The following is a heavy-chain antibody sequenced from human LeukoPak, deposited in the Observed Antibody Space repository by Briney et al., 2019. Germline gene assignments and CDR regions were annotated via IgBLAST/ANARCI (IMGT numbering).Heavy chain of an antibody. CDR2: IYYSGST. D-gene: IGHD5-24*01. CDR3: AMKRDGYNYFDY. CDR1: GGAGRGSSYR. Sequence: TRDGSGGAGRGSSYRWWRYRQQKGKGLEWIGSIYYSGSTYYNPSLKSRVTISVDTSKNQFSLKLSSVTAADTAVYYCAMKRDGYNYFDYWGQGTLVTVSS. V-gene: IGHV4-39*01. J-gene: IGHJ4*02.